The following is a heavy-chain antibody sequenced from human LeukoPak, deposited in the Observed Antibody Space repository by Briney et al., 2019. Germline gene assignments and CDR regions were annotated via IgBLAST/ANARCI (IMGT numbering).Heavy chain of an antibody. V-gene: IGHV1-24*01. Sequence: ASVKVSCKVSGYTLTELSMHWVRQAPGKRLQSMGGFDPEDGETIYAQKFQGRVTMTEDTSTDTAYMELSSLRSEDTAVYYCATDRLRVAAGGDAFDIWGQGTMVIVSS. CDR3: ATDRLRVAAGGDAFDI. CDR1: GYTLTELS. J-gene: IGHJ3*02. D-gene: IGHD5/OR15-5a*01. CDR2: FDPEDGET.